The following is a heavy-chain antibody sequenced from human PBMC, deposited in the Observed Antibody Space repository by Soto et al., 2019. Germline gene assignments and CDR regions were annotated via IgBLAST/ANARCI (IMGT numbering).Heavy chain of an antibody. CDR1: GFTFSSHA. J-gene: IGHJ6*02. D-gene: IGHD1-1*01. CDR2: IIGSGVST. CDR3: AKDPDTYVERPYYYYYDMDV. Sequence: PGGSLRLSCAASGFTFSSHAMTWVRQAPGKGLEWVSSIIGSGVSTYYSDSVKGRFIISRDNSKNTLYLQMNSLRAEDTAVYYCAKDPDTYVERPYYYYYDMDVWGQGTTVTVSS. V-gene: IGHV3-23*01.